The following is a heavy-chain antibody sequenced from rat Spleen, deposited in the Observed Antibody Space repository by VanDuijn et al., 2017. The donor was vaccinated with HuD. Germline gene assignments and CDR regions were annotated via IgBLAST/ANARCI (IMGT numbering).Heavy chain of an antibody. Sequence: EVQLQESGPGLVKPSQSLSLTCSVTGYSITSSYRWNWIRKFPGNKLEWMGYINSAGGTNYNPSIKSRIPITRDTSKNQFFLQVNSVTTEDTATYYCARVVMDAWGQGASVTVSS. V-gene: IGHV3-3*01. J-gene: IGHJ4*01. CDR2: INSAGGT. CDR3: ARVVMDA. CDR1: GYSITSSYR.